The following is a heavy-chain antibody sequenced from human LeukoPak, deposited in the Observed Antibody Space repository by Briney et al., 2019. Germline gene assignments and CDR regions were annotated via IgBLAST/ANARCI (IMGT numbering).Heavy chain of an antibody. J-gene: IGHJ4*02. CDR3: ARGRYGQWLVRYFDY. CDR2: INHSGST. V-gene: IGHV4-38-2*01. CDR1: GYSISSGYY. Sequence: PSETLSLTCAVSGYSISSGYYWDWIRQPPGKGLEWIGEINHSGSTNYNPSLKSRVTISVDTSKNQFSLKLSSVTAADTAVYYCARGRYGQWLVRYFDYWGQGTLVTVSS. D-gene: IGHD6-19*01.